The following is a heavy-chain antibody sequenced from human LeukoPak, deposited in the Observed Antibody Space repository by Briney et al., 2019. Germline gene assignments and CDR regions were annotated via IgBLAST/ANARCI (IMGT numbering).Heavy chain of an antibody. CDR1: GGPISSGGYY. V-gene: IGHV4-30-2*01. Sequence: SETLSLTCTVSGGPISSGGYYWSWIRQPPGKGLEWIGYIYHSGSTYYNPSLKSRVTISVDRSKNQFSLKLSSVTAADTAVYYCARELEYSSPTDYYYYMDVWGKGTTVTVSS. J-gene: IGHJ6*03. CDR2: IYHSGST. D-gene: IGHD6-6*01. CDR3: ARELEYSSPTDYYYYMDV.